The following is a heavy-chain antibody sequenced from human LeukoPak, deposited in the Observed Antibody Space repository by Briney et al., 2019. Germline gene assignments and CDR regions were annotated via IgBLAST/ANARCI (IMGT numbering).Heavy chain of an antibody. CDR2: IKPDGSEK. D-gene: IGHD4-17*01. CDR3: ARGDFNDYGDYVDAFEI. V-gene: IGHV3-7*01. J-gene: IGHJ3*02. CDR1: GFTFSSYW. Sequence: GGTLRLSCAASGFTFSSYWMSWVRQAPGKGLEWVANIKPDGSEKYCVDSVKGRFTISRDNAKKSLYLQMNSLRAEDTAVYYCARGDFNDYGDYVDAFEIWGQGTMVTVSA.